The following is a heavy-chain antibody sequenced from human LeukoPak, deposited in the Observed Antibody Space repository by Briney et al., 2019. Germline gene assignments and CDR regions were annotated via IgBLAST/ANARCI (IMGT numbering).Heavy chain of an antibody. CDR3: ARGGIAARFAY. D-gene: IGHD6-6*01. CDR1: GFTFSNYW. V-gene: IGHV3-74*01. CDR2: INPDGSSS. Sequence: GGSLRLSCAASGFTFSNYWMHWVRQAPGKGLEWVSRINPDGSSSNYADSVKGRFTMSRDNAKNSLYLQMNSLRVEDTAVYYCARGGIAARFAYWGQGTLVTVSS. J-gene: IGHJ4*02.